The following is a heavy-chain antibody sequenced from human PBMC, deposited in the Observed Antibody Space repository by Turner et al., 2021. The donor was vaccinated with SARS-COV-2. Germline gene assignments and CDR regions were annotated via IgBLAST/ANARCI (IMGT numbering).Heavy chain of an antibody. CDR2: IYYSGST. V-gene: IGHV4-39*01. Sequence: QLQLQESGPGLVKPSETLSLTCTVSGGSISSSSYYWGWIRQPPGKGLEWIGSIYYSGSTYYNPSLKSRVTISVDTSKNQFSLKQSSVTAADTAVYYCARLVDTLDYYNGMDVWGQGTTVTVFS. D-gene: IGHD5-18*01. J-gene: IGHJ6*02. CDR3: ARLVDTLDYYNGMDV. CDR1: GGSISSSSYY.